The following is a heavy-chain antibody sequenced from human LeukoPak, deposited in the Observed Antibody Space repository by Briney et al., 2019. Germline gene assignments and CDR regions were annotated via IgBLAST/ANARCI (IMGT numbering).Heavy chain of an antibody. Sequence: PGGSLRLSCAASGFTFSSYGMHWVRQAPGKGLEWVAVISYDGSNKYYADSVKGRFTISRDNSKNTLYLQMNSLRAEDTAVYYCAKDRGIAAAYIDYWGQGTLVTVS. CDR2: ISYDGSNK. CDR1: GFTFSSYG. D-gene: IGHD6-13*01. CDR3: AKDRGIAAAYIDY. V-gene: IGHV3-30*18. J-gene: IGHJ4*02.